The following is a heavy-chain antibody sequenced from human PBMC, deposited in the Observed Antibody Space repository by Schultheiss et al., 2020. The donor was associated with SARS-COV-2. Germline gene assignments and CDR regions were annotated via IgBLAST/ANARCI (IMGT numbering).Heavy chain of an antibody. Sequence: GGSLRLSCAASGFTFSSYGMHWVRQAPGKGLEWVAVISYDGSNKYYADSVKGRFTISRHNSKNTLYLQMNSLRAEDTAVYYCAKNVDTAMVTLYYFDYWGQGTLVTVSS. V-gene: IGHV3-30*18. CDR3: AKNVDTAMVTLYYFDY. CDR1: GFTFSSYG. D-gene: IGHD5-18*01. CDR2: ISYDGSNK. J-gene: IGHJ4*02.